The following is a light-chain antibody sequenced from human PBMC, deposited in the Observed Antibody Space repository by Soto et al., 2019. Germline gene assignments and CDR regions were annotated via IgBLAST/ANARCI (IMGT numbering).Light chain of an antibody. V-gene: IGKV3-20*01. CDR3: QQYGSSPA. CDR2: GAS. J-gene: IGKJ4*01. CDR1: QSVSSSY. Sequence: EIVLTQSPGTLSLSPGERATLSCRASQSVSSSYLAWYQQKPGQAPRLLIYGASSRATGIPDRFSGSGSGPDVTLTISRLEPEDFAVYYCQQYGSSPAFGGGTKVEIK.